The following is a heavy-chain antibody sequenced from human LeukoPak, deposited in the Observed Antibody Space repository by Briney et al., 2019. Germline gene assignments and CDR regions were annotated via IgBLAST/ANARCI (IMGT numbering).Heavy chain of an antibody. J-gene: IGHJ5*02. Sequence: ASVKVSCKASGYTFTSYAMNWVRQAPGQGLEWMGWINTNTGNPTYAQGFTGRFVFSLDTSVSTAYLQISSLKAEDTAVYYCATLGYCSGGSCYHAVWFDPWGQGTLVTVSS. D-gene: IGHD2-15*01. V-gene: IGHV7-4-1*02. CDR2: INTNTGNP. CDR1: GYTFTSYA. CDR3: ATLGYCSGGSCYHAVWFDP.